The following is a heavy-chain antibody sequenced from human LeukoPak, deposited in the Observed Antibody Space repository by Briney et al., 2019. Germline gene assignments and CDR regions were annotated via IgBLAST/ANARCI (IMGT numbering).Heavy chain of an antibody. CDR2: IYYSGST. CDR3: ARDQSSGAFDI. J-gene: IGHJ3*02. V-gene: IGHV4-59*01. D-gene: IGHD6-6*01. CDR1: GGSISSYY. Sequence: SETLSLTCTVSGGSISSYYWSWLRQPPGKGLEGIGYIYYSGSTNYNPSLKSRVTISVDTSKNQFSLKLSSVTAADTAVYYCARDQSSGAFDIWGQGTMVTVSS.